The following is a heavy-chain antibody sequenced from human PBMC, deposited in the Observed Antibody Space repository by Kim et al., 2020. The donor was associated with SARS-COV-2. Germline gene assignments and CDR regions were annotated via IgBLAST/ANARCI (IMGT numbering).Heavy chain of an antibody. CDR3: AKDRHLYDFWSGYWY. J-gene: IGHJ4*02. D-gene: IGHD3-3*01. CDR2: ISGSGGST. Sequence: GGSLRLSCAASGFTFSSYAMSWVRQAPGKGLEWVSAISGSGGSTYYADSVKGRFTISRDNSKNTLYLQMNSLRAEDTAVYYCAKDRHLYDFWSGYWYWGQGTLVTVSS. V-gene: IGHV3-23*01. CDR1: GFTFSSYA.